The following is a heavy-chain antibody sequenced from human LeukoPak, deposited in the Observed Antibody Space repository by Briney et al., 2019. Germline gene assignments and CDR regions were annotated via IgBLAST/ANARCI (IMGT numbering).Heavy chain of an antibody. D-gene: IGHD2-2*01. V-gene: IGHV4-34*01. Sequence: SSETLSLTCAVYGGSFSGYYWSWIRQPPGKGLEWIGEINHSGSTNYNPSLKSRVTISVDTSKNQFSLKLSSVTAADTAVYYCARSGGQIVVVPAAITFDLWGRGTLVTVSS. CDR1: GGSFSGYY. CDR2: INHSGST. J-gene: IGHJ2*01. CDR3: ARSGGQIVVVPAAITFDL.